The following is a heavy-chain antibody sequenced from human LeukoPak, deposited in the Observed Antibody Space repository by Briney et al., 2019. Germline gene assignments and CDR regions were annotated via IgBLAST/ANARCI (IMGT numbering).Heavy chain of an antibody. J-gene: IGHJ2*01. CDR1: GFTFSSYE. Sequence: PGGSLRLSCAASGFTFSSYEMNWVRQAPGKGLEWVSYISSSGSTIYYADSVKGRFTISRDNAKNSLYLQMNSLRAEDTAVYYCAREGYYGNWYFDLWGRGTLVTVSS. CDR2: ISSSGSTI. CDR3: AREGYYGNWYFDL. V-gene: IGHV3-48*03. D-gene: IGHD3-10*01.